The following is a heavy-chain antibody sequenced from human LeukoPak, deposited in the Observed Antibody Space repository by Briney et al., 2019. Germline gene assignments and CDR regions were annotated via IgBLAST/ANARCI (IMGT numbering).Heavy chain of an antibody. CDR1: GYTFTGYY. Sequence: ASVKVSCKASGYTFTGYYMHWVRQAPGQGLEWMGWINPNSGGTNYAQKFQGWVTMTRDTSISTAYMELSRLRSDDTAVYYCARGYKGSTDYYYYYGMDVWGQGTTVTVFS. D-gene: IGHD2-2*02. CDR2: INPNSGGT. CDR3: ARGYKGSTDYYYYYGMDV. V-gene: IGHV1-2*04. J-gene: IGHJ6*02.